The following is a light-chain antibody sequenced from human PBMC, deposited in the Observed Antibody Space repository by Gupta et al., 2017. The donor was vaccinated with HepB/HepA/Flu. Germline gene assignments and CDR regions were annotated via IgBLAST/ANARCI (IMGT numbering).Light chain of an antibody. J-gene: IGLJ1*01. V-gene: IGLV1-47*02. CDR2: NDY. Sequence: QSVLPQPPSASGTPGQRLTISCSGSSSNVGRDNVYWYKQLPGTAPKLLIYNDYQRRSGVPDRFSGSKSGTSASLAISGLRSEDEADYYCAAWDNSMSAYVFGTGTWVTVL. CDR3: AAWDNSMSAYV. CDR1: SSNVGRDN.